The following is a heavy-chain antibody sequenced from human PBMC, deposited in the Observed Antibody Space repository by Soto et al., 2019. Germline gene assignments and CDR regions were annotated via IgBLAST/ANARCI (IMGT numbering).Heavy chain of an antibody. CDR1: GGSISSGDYY. CDR3: ARGPEGHCSGGSCSVNWSDP. Sequence: QVQLQESGPGLVKPSQTLSLTCTVSGGSISSGDYYWSWIRQPPGKGLEWIGYIYYSGSTYYNPSPHSRVTTSLDAAKNLFSLKISCVAAADTAVYYCARGPEGHCSGGSCSVNWSDPWGQGNLVTVSS. V-gene: IGHV4-30-4*01. CDR2: IYYSGST. J-gene: IGHJ5*02. D-gene: IGHD2-15*01.